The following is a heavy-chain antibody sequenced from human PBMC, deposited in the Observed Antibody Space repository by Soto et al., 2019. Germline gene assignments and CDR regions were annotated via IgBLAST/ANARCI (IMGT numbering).Heavy chain of an antibody. CDR1: GYTFTTYG. D-gene: IGHD1-26*01. V-gene: IGHV1-18*01. Sequence: QVQLVQSRAEVKKPGASVKVSCKASGYTFTTYGISWVRQAPGQGLEWMGWISSYNGDTDYAQKFQDRVTMTTDTSTNMAYMEVRSLISDDTAVFYCARDRGSGSYYARFDYWGQGTLVTVSS. CDR2: ISSYNGDT. J-gene: IGHJ4*02. CDR3: ARDRGSGSYYARFDY.